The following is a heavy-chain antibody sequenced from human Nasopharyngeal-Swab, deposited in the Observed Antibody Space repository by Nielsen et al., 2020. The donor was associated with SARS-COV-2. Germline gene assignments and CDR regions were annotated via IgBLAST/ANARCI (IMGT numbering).Heavy chain of an antibody. CDR3: ARDIVVMVAATPYYYYGMDV. Sequence: ASVKVSCKASGYTFTSYDINWVRQATGQGLEWMGWMNPNSGNTGYAQKFQGRVTMTRNTSISTAYMELSSLRSEDTVVYYCARDIVVMVAATPYYYYGMDVWGQGTTVTVSS. CDR1: GYTFTSYD. V-gene: IGHV1-8*01. J-gene: IGHJ6*02. CDR2: MNPNSGNT. D-gene: IGHD2-15*01.